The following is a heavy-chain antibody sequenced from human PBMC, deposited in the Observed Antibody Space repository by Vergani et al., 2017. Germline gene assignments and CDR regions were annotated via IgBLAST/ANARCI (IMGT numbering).Heavy chain of an antibody. CDR3: ARGGRFLEWLCNHWFDP. D-gene: IGHD3-3*01. CDR2: IYYSGSS. V-gene: IGHV4-59*01. J-gene: IGHJ5*02. CDR1: GGSISSYY. Sequence: QVQLQESGPGLVKPSETLSLICTVFGGSISSYYWSWIRQPPGKGREWIGYIYYSGSSNYNPSLKSRVTISVHTSKNQFSLNLSTVTAADTAVYYFARGGRFLEWLCNHWFDPWGQGTLVTVSS.